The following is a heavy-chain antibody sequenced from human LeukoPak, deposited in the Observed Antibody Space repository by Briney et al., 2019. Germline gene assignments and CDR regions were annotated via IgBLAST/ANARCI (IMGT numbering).Heavy chain of an antibody. Sequence: PSETLSLTCTVSGGSISSYYWSWIRQPPGQGLEWIGYIYYNGTTNYNPSLKSRVTISVDTSKNQFSLQLSSVTAADTAVYYCARGVYIAAAQYGYWGQGTLVTVSS. CDR2: IYYNGTT. D-gene: IGHD6-13*01. V-gene: IGHV4-59*01. J-gene: IGHJ4*02. CDR3: ARGVYIAAAQYGY. CDR1: GGSISSYY.